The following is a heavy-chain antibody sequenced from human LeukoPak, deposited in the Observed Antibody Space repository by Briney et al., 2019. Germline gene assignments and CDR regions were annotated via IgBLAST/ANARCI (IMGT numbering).Heavy chain of an antibody. V-gene: IGHV3-30*18. Sequence: PGGSLRLSCAASGFTFSSYGMHWVRQAPGKGLEWVAVISYDGSNKYYADSVKGRFTISRDNPKNTLYLQMNSLRAEDTAVYYCAKDGVGATGGNAFVIWGQGTMVTVSS. D-gene: IGHD1-26*01. CDR1: GFTFSSYG. J-gene: IGHJ3*02. CDR3: AKDGVGATGGNAFVI. CDR2: ISYDGSNK.